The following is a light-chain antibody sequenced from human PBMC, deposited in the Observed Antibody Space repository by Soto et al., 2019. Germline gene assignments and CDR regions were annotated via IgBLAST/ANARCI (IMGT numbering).Light chain of an antibody. V-gene: IGKV1-33*01. CDR2: DAS. CDR1: QDISNY. Sequence: DIQMTQSPSSLSASVGDRVTITCQASQDISNYLNWYQQKPGKAPKLLIYDASNLETGVPSRFSGSGSGTDFTFTISSLQPEDIATYYCQQTYSTPMALALGTKVDIK. J-gene: IGKJ1*01. CDR3: QQTYSTPMA.